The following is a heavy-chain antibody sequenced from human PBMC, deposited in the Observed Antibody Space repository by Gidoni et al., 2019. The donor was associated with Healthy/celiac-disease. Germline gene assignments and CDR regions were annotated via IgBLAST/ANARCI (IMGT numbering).Heavy chain of an antibody. CDR1: GFTFDNYA. V-gene: IGHV3-9*01. CDR2: FSWNSGSI. CDR3: AKVNCILTGYCAFDI. J-gene: IGHJ3*02. D-gene: IGHD3-9*01. Sequence: EVQLVESGGGLVQPGRSLRLSCAASGFTFDNYAMHWVRQVPGKGLEWVSGFSWNSGSIGYADSVKGRFTISRDNAKNSLYLQMNSLRAEDTALYYCAKVNCILTGYCAFDIWGQGTMVTVSS.